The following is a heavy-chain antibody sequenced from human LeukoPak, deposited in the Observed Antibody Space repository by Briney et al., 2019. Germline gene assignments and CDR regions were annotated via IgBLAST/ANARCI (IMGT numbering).Heavy chain of an antibody. D-gene: IGHD6-13*01. CDR3: ARGLQQQLGWFDP. V-gene: IGHV3-53*04. Sequence: GGSLRLSCSASGFTVSNNYMSWVRQAPGKGLEWVSIIYSGGGTNYADSVKGRFSISRNNSKNTLYLQMSSLRPDDTAVYYCARGLQQQLGWFDPWGQGTLVTVSS. J-gene: IGHJ5*02. CDR1: GFTVSNNY. CDR2: IYSGGGT.